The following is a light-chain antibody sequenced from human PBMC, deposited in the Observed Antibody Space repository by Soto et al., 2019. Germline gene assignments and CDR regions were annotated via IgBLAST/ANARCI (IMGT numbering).Light chain of an antibody. Sequence: EIVMTQSPSTLSVSPGERATLSFRAGQSVSSNLAWYQQKPGQAPRLLIYGASTRATGIPARFSGSGSGTEFTLTISSLQSEDFAVYYCQQYNNWPPTWTFGQGTKVDI. J-gene: IGKJ1*01. V-gene: IGKV3-15*01. CDR2: GAS. CDR1: QSVSSN. CDR3: QQYNNWPPTWT.